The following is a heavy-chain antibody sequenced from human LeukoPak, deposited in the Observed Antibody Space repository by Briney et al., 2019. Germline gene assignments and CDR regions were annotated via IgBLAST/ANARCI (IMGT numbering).Heavy chain of an antibody. CDR2: IKQDGSER. V-gene: IGHV3-7*01. J-gene: IGHJ4*02. Sequence: GGSLRISCAASGFTFSSYWMSWVRQAPGKGLEWVANIKQDGSERYYVDSVKGRFTISRDNGKNSLYLQMNSLRAEDTAVYYCENSHFWSGFYWGQGTLVTVSS. D-gene: IGHD3-3*01. CDR3: ENSHFWSGFY. CDR1: GFTFSSYW.